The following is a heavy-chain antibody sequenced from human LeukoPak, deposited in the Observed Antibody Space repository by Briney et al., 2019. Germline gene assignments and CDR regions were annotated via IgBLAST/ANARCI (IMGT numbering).Heavy chain of an antibody. Sequence: SETLSLTCTSGGSISSSSYYWSWIRQPPGKGLGWIGYMDDSGSTNYNPSLTSRVTISEDTSKNQLSLKLGSVTAADTAVYYCARHSSGSGGAFQYWGQGTPVTVSS. J-gene: IGHJ4*02. D-gene: IGHD6-19*01. CDR3: ARHSSGSGGAFQY. CDR1: GGSISSSSYY. V-gene: IGHV4-61*05. CDR2: MDDSGST.